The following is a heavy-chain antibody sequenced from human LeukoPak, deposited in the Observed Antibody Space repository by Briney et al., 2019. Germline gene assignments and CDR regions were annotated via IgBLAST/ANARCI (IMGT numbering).Heavy chain of an antibody. D-gene: IGHD3-3*01. V-gene: IGHV4-4*07. CDR3: AGTQYDFWSGTIDY. CDR1: GGSISSYY. CDR2: IYTSGST. J-gene: IGHJ4*02. Sequence: PSETLSLTCTVSGGSISSYYWSWIRQPAGKGLEWIGRIYTSGSTNYNPSLKSRVTMSVDTSKNQFSLKLSSVTAADTAVYYCAGTQYDFWSGTIDYWGQGTLVTVS.